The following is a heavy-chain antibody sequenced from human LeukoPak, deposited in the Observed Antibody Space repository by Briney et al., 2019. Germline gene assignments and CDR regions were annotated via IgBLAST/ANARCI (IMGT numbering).Heavy chain of an antibody. CDR3: AKGGGQQLGLNTFDY. V-gene: IGHV3-23*01. CDR2: ISGSGGST. J-gene: IGHJ4*02. D-gene: IGHD6-13*01. Sequence: GGSLRLSCAASGFTFRSYAMTWVRQAPGKGLEWVSAISGSGGSTYYADSVKGRFTISRDNSENTLYLQVNSLRAEDTAVYFCAKGGGQQLGLNTFDYWGQGTLVTVSS. CDR1: GFTFRSYA.